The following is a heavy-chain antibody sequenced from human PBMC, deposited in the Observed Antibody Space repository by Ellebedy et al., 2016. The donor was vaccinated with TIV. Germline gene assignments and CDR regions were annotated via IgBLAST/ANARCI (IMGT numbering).Heavy chain of an antibody. CDR2: ISAYNGNT. D-gene: IGHD3-22*01. CDR3: ATSKLYVDTSGYFDY. CDR1: GYTFTIYG. V-gene: IGHV1-18*04. J-gene: IGHJ4*02. Sequence: AASVKVSCKASGYTFTIYGINWVRHAPGQGLEWMGWISAYNGNTNYAQKLQRRVTMTTDTSTSTAYMELRSLRSDDTAVYYCATSKLYVDTSGYFDYWGQGTLVTVSS.